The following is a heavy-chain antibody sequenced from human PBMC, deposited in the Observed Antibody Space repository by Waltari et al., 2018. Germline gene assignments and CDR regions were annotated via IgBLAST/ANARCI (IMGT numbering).Heavy chain of an antibody. Sequence: QLQLQESGPGLVKPSAPLSLTCSVSGDSINSSKYYGDWFRQPPGKGLESIGSIFYSGSTYHNPSLKSRVTMSVDTSRNEFYLKLKSVTAADTATYYCARLTVVGATRWFEPWGQGTQVSVSS. J-gene: IGHJ5*02. CDR3: ARLTVVGATRWFEP. V-gene: IGHV4-39*01. D-gene: IGHD1-26*01. CDR1: GDSINSSKYY. CDR2: IFYSGST.